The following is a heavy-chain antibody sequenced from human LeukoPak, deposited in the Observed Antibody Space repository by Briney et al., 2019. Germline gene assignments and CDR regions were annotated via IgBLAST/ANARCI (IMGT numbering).Heavy chain of an antibody. CDR3: ARDPRWLTPDCTSTSCYENYFDP. D-gene: IGHD2-2*01. CDR2: IYHTGSA. J-gene: IGHJ5*02. V-gene: IGHV4-38-2*02. Sequence: SDTLSLTCVVSGYSISSGYQWAWIRQSPGKGLEWIGSIYHTGSAHYNPSLQSRVTISVDPSNNQFSLRLNSVTAADTAVYYCARDPRWLTPDCTSTSCYENYFDPWGQGTLVTVSS. CDR1: GYSISSGYQ.